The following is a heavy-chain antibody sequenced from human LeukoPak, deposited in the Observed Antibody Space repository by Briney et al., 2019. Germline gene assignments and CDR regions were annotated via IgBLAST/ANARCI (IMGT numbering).Heavy chain of an antibody. V-gene: IGHV4-59*01. J-gene: IGHJ6*03. CDR1: GGSISSYY. CDR3: AREKKEGRLSLQKYYYYYMDV. D-gene: IGHD2-15*01. Sequence: PSETLSLTCTVSGGSISSYYWNWIRQPPGKGLEWIGYISYSGTTNYNPSLKSRVTISVDTSKNQFSLKLSSVTAADTAVYYCAREKKEGRLSLQKYYYYYMDVWGKGTTVTISS. CDR2: ISYSGTT.